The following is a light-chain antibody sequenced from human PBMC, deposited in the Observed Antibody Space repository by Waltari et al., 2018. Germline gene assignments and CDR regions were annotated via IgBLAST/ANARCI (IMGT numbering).Light chain of an antibody. Sequence: DIQMTQSPSTLSASVGDRVTITCRASQSISSWLAWYQQKPGKAPKLLIYKASSSESGVPSRFSGSGSGTEFTLTISSLQPDDFATYYCQQYNSSPWTFGQGTKVEIK. CDR3: QQYNSSPWT. CDR1: QSISSW. CDR2: KAS. J-gene: IGKJ1*01. V-gene: IGKV1-5*03.